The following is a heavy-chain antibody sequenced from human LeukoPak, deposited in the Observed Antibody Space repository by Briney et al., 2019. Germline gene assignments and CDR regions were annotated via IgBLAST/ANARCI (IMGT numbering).Heavy chain of an antibody. CDR3: ASVLYCGGDCSSGRYYFDY. CDR1: GYTFTNFY. V-gene: IGHV1-46*01. J-gene: IGHJ4*02. CDR2: INPSGDST. Sequence: GASVKVSCKASGYTFTNFYMHWVRQAPGQGLEWMAMINPSGDSTTYAQTIQGRVTMTRDTSTSTVYMDLSSLRSEDTAVYYCASVLYCGGDCSSGRYYFDYWGQGTLVTVSS. D-gene: IGHD2-21*02.